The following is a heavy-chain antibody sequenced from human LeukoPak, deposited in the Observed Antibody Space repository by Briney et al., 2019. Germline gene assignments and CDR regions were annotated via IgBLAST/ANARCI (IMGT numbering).Heavy chain of an antibody. D-gene: IGHD3-22*01. J-gene: IGHJ4*02. Sequence: GGSLRLSCAASGFTFSSYSMNWVRQAPGKGLEWVSAISGSGGSTYYADSVKGRFTISRDNSKNTLYLQMNSLRAEDTAVYYCAKVDSITPNPYDISGYFLPDYWGQGTLVTVSS. CDR3: AKVDSITPNPYDISGYFLPDY. CDR1: GFTFSSYS. CDR2: ISGSGGST. V-gene: IGHV3-23*01.